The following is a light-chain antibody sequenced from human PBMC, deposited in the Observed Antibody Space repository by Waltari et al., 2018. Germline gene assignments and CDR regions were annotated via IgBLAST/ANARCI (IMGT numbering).Light chain of an antibody. Sequence: EIVLTQSPGTLSLSPGERATLSCRASQSVSSSYLAWYQQKPGQAPTLLIYGASSRATGIPDRFSGSGSGTDFTLTISRLEPGDFAVYYCQQYGSSQYTFGQGTKLEIK. V-gene: IGKV3-20*01. CDR3: QQYGSSQYT. CDR1: QSVSSSY. J-gene: IGKJ2*01. CDR2: GAS.